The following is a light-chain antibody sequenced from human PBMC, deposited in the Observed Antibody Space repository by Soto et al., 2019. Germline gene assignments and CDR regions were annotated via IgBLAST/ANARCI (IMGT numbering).Light chain of an antibody. CDR2: GNR. CDR1: SSNLGAGYD. J-gene: IGLJ3*02. Sequence: QSVLTQPPSVSGSPGQWVTIPCTGTSSNLGAGYDVHWYQQLPGTAPKLVIYGNRNRPSGVPERFSGSKSGTSASLAITGLQGEDEGDYYCQAYDYSLTASVFGGGTKVTVL. CDR3: QAYDYSLTASV. V-gene: IGLV1-40*01.